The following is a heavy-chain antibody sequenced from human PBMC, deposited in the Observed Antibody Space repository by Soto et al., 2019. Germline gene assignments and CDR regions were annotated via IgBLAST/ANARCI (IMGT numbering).Heavy chain of an antibody. Sequence: GESLKISFKGSGYSFTCYWICWVRQMPGKGLEWMGIIYPGDSDTRYSPSFQGQVTISADKSISTAYLQWSSLKASGTAMYYCARRNWNYADYYYYYGMDVWGQGTTVTVSS. CDR2: IYPGDSDT. CDR1: GYSFTCYW. D-gene: IGHD1-7*01. J-gene: IGHJ6*02. CDR3: ARRNWNYADYYYYYGMDV. V-gene: IGHV5-51*01.